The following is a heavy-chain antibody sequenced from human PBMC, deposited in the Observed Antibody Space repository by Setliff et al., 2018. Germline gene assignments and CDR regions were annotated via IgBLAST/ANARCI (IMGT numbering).Heavy chain of an antibody. CDR1: GFFFSSYA. J-gene: IGHJ3*02. Sequence: PGGSLRLSCAASGFFFSSYAMNWVRQAAGKGLEWVASSGRSASDVYYADSVKGRFTISRENAKNSLYLQMNSLRVEDTAVYYCANDVRGGVYEIWGQGTMVTVSS. V-gene: IGHV3-21*01. D-gene: IGHD3-16*01. CDR3: ANDVRGGVYEI. CDR2: SGRSASDV.